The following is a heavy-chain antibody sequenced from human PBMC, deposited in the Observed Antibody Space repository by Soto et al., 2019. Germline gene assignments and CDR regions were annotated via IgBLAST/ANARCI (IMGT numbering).Heavy chain of an antibody. V-gene: IGHV3-23*01. J-gene: IGHJ4*02. Sequence: GGSLRLSCAASGFAFSNYAMHWVCQAPGKGLEWVSSISTSIDATYYADSVKGRFTISRDDSKNTLYLQMNSLRAEDSAVYYCAKDRTVAARHFDYWGQGTQVTVSS. CDR1: GFAFSNYA. D-gene: IGHD6-6*01. CDR3: AKDRTVAARHFDY. CDR2: ISTSIDAT.